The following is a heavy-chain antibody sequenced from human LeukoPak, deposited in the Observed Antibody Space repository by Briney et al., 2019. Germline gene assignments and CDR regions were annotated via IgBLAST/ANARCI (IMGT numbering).Heavy chain of an antibody. CDR2: IYYSGST. Sequence: SETLSLTCAVYGGSFSGYYWSWIRQPPGKGLEGIGYIYYSGSTNYNPSLKSRVTISVDTSKNQFSLKLSSVTAADTAVYYCARAVLDDYVWGSYRYSDPIRWFDPWGQGTLVTVSS. V-gene: IGHV4-59*01. D-gene: IGHD3-16*02. J-gene: IGHJ5*02. CDR3: ARAVLDDYVWGSYRYSDPIRWFDP. CDR1: GGSFSGYY.